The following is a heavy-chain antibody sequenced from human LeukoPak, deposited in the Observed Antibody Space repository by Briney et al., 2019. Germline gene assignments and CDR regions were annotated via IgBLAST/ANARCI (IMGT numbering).Heavy chain of an antibody. Sequence: GGSLRLSCEASAFTFSNYGMHWVRQAPGKGLKWVAFLRHNGGREYYVDSVRGRFTISRDNSKNTLYLEMNSLRVEDTAVYYCAKADIVAVRSALEYWGQGALVSVSS. CDR1: AFTFSNYG. CDR2: LRHNGGRE. CDR3: AKADIVAVRSALEY. J-gene: IGHJ4*02. D-gene: IGHD2-21*01. V-gene: IGHV3-30*02.